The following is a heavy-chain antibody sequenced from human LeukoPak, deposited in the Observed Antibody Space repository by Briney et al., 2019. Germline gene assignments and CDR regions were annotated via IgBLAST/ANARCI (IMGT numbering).Heavy chain of an antibody. CDR3: AKRYCSGGSCYSFDY. CDR2: ISGSGSSA. J-gene: IGHJ4*02. Sequence: PGGSLRLSCAASEFTFSSYALTWVRQAPGKGLEWVSIISGSGSSAYYTDSVQGRFTISRDNSKSTLYLQMDSLGAEDTAVYYCAKRYCSGGSCYSFDYWGQGTLVTVSS. V-gene: IGHV3-23*01. D-gene: IGHD2-15*01. CDR1: EFTFSSYA.